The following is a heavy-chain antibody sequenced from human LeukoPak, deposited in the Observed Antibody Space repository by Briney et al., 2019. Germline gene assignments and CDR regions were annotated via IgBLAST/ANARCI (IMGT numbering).Heavy chain of an antibody. D-gene: IGHD2-15*01. J-gene: IGHJ4*02. V-gene: IGHV3-7*01. CDR1: GFTFSSYW. Sequence: GGALRLSCAASGFTFSSYWMSWVRLAPGKGLEWVANIKQDGSEKYYVDSVKGRFTISRDNAKNSLYLQMNSLRAEDTAVYYCARDRDSRNYFDYWGQGTLVTVSS. CDR2: IKQDGSEK. CDR3: ARDRDSRNYFDY.